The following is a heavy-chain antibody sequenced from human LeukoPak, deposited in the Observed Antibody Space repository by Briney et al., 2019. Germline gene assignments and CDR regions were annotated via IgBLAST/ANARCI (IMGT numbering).Heavy chain of an antibody. CDR3: ARHTSSWYSLGY. CDR1: GYSFTTYW. Sequence: GESLKISCQGSGYSFTTYWIGWVRQMPGKGLEWMGIIYPGDSDTRYSPSFQGQVTISADKSISTAYLQWSSLRASDTAMYCCARHTSSWYSLGYWGQGTLVTVSS. CDR2: IYPGDSDT. J-gene: IGHJ4*02. D-gene: IGHD6-13*01. V-gene: IGHV5-51*01.